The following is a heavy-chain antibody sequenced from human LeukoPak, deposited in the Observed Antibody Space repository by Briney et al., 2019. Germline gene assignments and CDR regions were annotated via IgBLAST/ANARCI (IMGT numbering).Heavy chain of an antibody. CDR3: GRDSFETDIDY. CDR1: GFTFSSYA. V-gene: IGHV3-23*01. D-gene: IGHD1-14*01. CDR2: ISDTDSST. J-gene: IGHJ4*02. Sequence: GGSLRLSCAASGFTFSSYAMVWVRQAPGKGLEWVSTISDTDSSTYYADSVKGRFTISRDNVRNSLYLQINSLRVEDTAVYYCGRDSFETDIDYWGQGTLVTVSS.